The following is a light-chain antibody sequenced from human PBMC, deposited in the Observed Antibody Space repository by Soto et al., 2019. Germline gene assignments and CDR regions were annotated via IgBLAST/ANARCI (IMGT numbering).Light chain of an antibody. CDR3: QQYDNYPLT. CDR1: QDIAIY. CDR2: AAS. J-gene: IGKJ4*01. Sequence: IQLTQSPSSLSASVGDRVTITCRASQDIAIYLAWYQQKPGEAPKLLIYAASSLESGVPSRFSGSGSGTEFTLTISNLQPDDFATYYCQQYDNYPLTFGGGTKVEI. V-gene: IGKV1-9*01.